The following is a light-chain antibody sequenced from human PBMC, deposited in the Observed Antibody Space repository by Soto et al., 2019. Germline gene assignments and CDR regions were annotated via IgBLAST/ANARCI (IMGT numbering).Light chain of an antibody. V-gene: IGLV1-44*01. Sequence: QSVLTQPPSASGTPGQRVTISCSGSSSNIGSKTVNWYQQLPGTAPKLLIYGSDQRPSGVPDRFSGSKSGTSASLAISGLQSEDEADYYCQSYDSSLSGSVFGTGTKVTVL. J-gene: IGLJ1*01. CDR1: SSNIGSKT. CDR3: QSYDSSLSGSV. CDR2: GSD.